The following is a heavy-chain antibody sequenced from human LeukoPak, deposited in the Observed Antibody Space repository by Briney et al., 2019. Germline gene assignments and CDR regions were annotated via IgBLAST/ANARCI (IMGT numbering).Heavy chain of an antibody. Sequence: KPSETLSLTCAVYGGSFSGYYWSWIRQPPGKGLEWIGEINHSGSTNYNPSLKSRVTISVDTSKNQFSLKLSSVTAADTAVYYCARDRSGLLWFDVGYWGQGTLVTVSS. D-gene: IGHD3-10*01. CDR1: GGSFSGYY. V-gene: IGHV4-34*01. CDR2: INHSGST. J-gene: IGHJ4*02. CDR3: ARDRSGLLWFDVGY.